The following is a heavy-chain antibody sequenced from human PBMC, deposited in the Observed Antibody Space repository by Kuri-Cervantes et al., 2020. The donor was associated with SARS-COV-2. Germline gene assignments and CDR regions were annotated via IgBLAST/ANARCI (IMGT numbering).Heavy chain of an antibody. D-gene: IGHD2-2*01. CDR1: EFTFSSYS. J-gene: IGHJ4*02. Sequence: GGSLRLSCAASEFTFSSYSMNWVRPAPGKWLEWVSSISSSCSYIYYADSVKGRFTISRDNANNSLYLQMNSLRAEDTAVYYCASLGGTSWHDYWGQGTLVTVSS. CDR2: ISSSCSYI. CDR3: ASLGGTSWHDY. V-gene: IGHV3-21*01.